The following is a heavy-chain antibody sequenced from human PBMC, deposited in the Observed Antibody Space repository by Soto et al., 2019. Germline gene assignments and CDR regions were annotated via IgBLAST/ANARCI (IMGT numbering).Heavy chain of an antibody. CDR1: GGTFNNYA. Sequence: QVQLVQSGAEVKKPGSSVKVSCTASGGTFNNYAITWVRQAPGQGLEWMGGTIPVSGTANYAQQFQGRVRITADESTNTFYMELSSLRSEDTAMYYCASSYGTSWYGDWWGQGTLVTVSS. D-gene: IGHD6-13*01. J-gene: IGHJ4*02. V-gene: IGHV1-69*01. CDR3: ASSYGTSWYGDW. CDR2: TIPVSGTA.